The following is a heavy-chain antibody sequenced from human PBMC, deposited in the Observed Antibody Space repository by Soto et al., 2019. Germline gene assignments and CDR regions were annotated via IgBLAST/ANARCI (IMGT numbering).Heavy chain of an antibody. D-gene: IGHD2-21*02. J-gene: IGHJ4*02. V-gene: IGHV3-30-3*01. Sequence: GGSLRLSCAASGFTFKSYAMHWVRQAPGKGLEWVAVISYDVGSNNYYADSVKGRFTISRDNSMSTLYLQMNSLRTEDTAVYYCARDKRDSYGDYVDYWGQGTLVTVSS. CDR1: GFTFKSYA. CDR3: ARDKRDSYGDYVDY. CDR2: ISYDVGSNN.